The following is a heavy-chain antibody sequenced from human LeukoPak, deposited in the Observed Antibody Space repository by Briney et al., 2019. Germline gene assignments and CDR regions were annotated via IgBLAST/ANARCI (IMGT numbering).Heavy chain of an antibody. J-gene: IGHJ3*02. V-gene: IGHV3-23*01. Sequence: PGGSLRLSCAASGITFSSYAISWVRQAPGKGLEWVSAISGSGGSTYYTDSVKGRFTISRDNSKNTLYLQMNSLRAEDTAVYQCAKGRYYHDNSDAFEIWGQGTMVTVSS. CDR2: ISGSGGST. D-gene: IGHD3-22*01. CDR3: AKGRYYHDNSDAFEI. CDR1: GITFSSYA.